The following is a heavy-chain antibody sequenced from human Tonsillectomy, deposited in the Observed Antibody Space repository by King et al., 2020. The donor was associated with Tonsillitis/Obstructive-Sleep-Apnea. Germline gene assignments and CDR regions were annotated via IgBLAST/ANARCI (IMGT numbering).Heavy chain of an antibody. CDR2: IYPGESDI. Sequence: VQLVESGAEVKKPGESLKISCKGSGYSFSNYWIGWVRQMPGKGLEWMGIIYPGESDIRYSPSFQGHVTISADRSISTAYLQWSSLKTSDTAMYYCARHRDNGEYVTDWFDPWGQGTLVTVSS. J-gene: IGHJ5*02. D-gene: IGHD4-17*01. CDR3: ARHRDNGEYVTDWFDP. CDR1: GYSFSNYW. V-gene: IGHV5-51*01.